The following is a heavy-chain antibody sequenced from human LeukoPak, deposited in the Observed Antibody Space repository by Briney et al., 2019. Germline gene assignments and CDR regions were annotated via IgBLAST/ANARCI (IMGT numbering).Heavy chain of an antibody. V-gene: IGHV3-30*04. CDR1: GFTFSGHA. Sequence: GGSLRLSCAASGFTFSGHAMHWVRQPPGKGLEWVGVISYDGRNRFYADSVKGRFIISRDNSKNTMYLEMNSLRPDDTAVYFCARDRVTFTRMMDLWGQGTLVTVSS. CDR3: ARDRVTFTRMMDL. D-gene: IGHD2-2*01. CDR2: ISYDGRNR. J-gene: IGHJ5*02.